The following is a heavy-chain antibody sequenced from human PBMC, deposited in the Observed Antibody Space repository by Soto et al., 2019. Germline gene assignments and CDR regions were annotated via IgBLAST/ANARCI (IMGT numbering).Heavy chain of an antibody. J-gene: IGHJ3*02. CDR2: INPNSGGT. Sequence: ASVKVSCKASGYTFTGYYMHWVRQAPGQGLEWMGWINPNSGGTNYAQKFQGWVTMTRDTSISTAYMELSRLKSDDTAVYYCAREVGYSYGAFDIWGQGTMVTVSS. CDR3: AREVGYSYGAFDI. CDR1: GYTFTGYY. D-gene: IGHD5-18*01. V-gene: IGHV1-2*04.